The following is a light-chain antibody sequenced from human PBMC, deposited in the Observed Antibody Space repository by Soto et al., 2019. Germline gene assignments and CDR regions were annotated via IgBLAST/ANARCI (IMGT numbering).Light chain of an antibody. CDR1: QSISSW. CDR2: DAS. Sequence: DHQVRLTDPTLSSYLKDVDTITCRASQSISSWLAWYQQKPGKAPKLLIYDASSLESGGPPRFSGSGSGTEFTLTFRCLQPADYPSESWHRYSQTFGQGTKG. CDR3: HRYSQT. V-gene: IGKV1-5*01. J-gene: IGKJ1*01.